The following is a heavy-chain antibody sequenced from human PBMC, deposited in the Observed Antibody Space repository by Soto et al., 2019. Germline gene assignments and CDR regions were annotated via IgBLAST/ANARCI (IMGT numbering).Heavy chain of an antibody. CDR2: IIPIFGTA. Sequence: GSQVKVSCKASGGTFRSYAISWVRQATGQGLEWMGGIIPIFGTANYAQKFQGRVTITADESTITAYMELSSLRSEDTAVYYCARDPLGYCSSTSCPPVPYYYYYGMDVLGQGTTVTVSS. CDR1: GGTFRSYA. V-gene: IGHV1-69*13. D-gene: IGHD2-2*01. J-gene: IGHJ6*02. CDR3: ARDPLGYCSSTSCPPVPYYYYYGMDV.